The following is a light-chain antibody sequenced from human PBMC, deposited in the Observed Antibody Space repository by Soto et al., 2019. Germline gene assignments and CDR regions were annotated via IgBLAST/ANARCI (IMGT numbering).Light chain of an antibody. J-gene: IGKJ2*01. Sequence: EIVLTQSPGTLSLSPGERATLSCRASQSVSGSYLAWYQQKPGQAPRLLIYGASSRATGIPDRFSGSGSGTDFTLTISRLEPEDFAVYYCQQYGSSLYPFGQGPKLEIK. CDR2: GAS. V-gene: IGKV3-20*01. CDR3: QQYGSSLYP. CDR1: QSVSGSY.